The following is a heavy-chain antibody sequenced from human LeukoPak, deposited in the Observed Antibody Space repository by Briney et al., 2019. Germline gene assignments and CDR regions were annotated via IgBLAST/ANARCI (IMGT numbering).Heavy chain of an antibody. CDR1: GGTFSSYA. Sequence: GASVKVSCKASGGTFSSYAISWVRQAPGQGLEWMGGIIPIFGTANYAQKFQGRVTITADESASTAYMELSSLRSEDTAVYYCARDGVLAVTAPEEWYFDLWGRGTLVTVSS. D-gene: IGHD3-3*02. CDR3: ARDGVLAVTAPEEWYFDL. V-gene: IGHV1-69*13. J-gene: IGHJ2*01. CDR2: IIPIFGTA.